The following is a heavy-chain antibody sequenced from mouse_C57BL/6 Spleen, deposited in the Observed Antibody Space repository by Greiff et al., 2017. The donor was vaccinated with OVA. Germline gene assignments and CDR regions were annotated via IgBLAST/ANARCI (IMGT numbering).Heavy chain of an antibody. Sequence: EVHLVESGGGLVQPGGSMKLSCVASGFTFSNYWMNWVRQSPEKGLEWVAQIRLKSDNYATHYAESVKGRFTISRDDSKSSVYLQMNNLRAEDTGIYYCTALDGYYYWYFDVWGTGTTVTVSS. CDR1: GFTFSNYW. V-gene: IGHV6-3*01. CDR3: TALDGYYYWYFDV. J-gene: IGHJ1*03. CDR2: IRLKSDNYAT. D-gene: IGHD2-3*01.